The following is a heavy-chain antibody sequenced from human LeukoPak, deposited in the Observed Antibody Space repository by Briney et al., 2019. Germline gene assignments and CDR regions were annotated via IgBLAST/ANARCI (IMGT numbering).Heavy chain of an antibody. CDR2: ISGTAFST. D-gene: IGHD5-12*01. CDR1: GFTLSSYG. Sequence: GGSLRLSCAASGFTLSSYGMSWVRQAPGKGLEWVSIISGTAFSTYYADSVRGRFTISRDNSKNTLYLQMNSLRAEDTAVYYCAKDTGSGYDYFSYYFDYWGQGTLVTVSS. CDR3: AKDTGSGYDYFSYYFDY. V-gene: IGHV3-23*01. J-gene: IGHJ4*02.